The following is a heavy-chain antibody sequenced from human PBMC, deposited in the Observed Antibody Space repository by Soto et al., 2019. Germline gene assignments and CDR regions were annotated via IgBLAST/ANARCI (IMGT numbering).Heavy chain of an antibody. CDR3: ARMDGDYNYYGLDV. D-gene: IGHD3-10*01. J-gene: IGHJ6*02. V-gene: IGHV2-26*02. CDR2: FFSDVER. Sequence: QVTLKESGPVLVKPTETLTLTCTVSGFSLSNGRMGVSWIRQPPGKPLEWLAHFFSDVERSYSASMQSRLTLSTDTSGSQVVLTMTNMDPVDTATYYCARMDGDYNYYGLDVWGQGTPVTVSS. CDR1: GFSLSNGRMG.